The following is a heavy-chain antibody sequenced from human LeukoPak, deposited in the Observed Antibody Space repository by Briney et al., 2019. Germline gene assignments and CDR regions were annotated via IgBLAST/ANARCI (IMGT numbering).Heavy chain of an antibody. CDR3: ARIRPTVTSLN. Sequence: GGSLRLSCAASGFTFSSYWMHWVRQAPGKGLVWVSRINTDGSSTNYADSVKGRFNISRDNPKNTLYLQMHSLRPEDAAVYHCARIRPTVTSLNWGQGTLVTVSS. D-gene: IGHD4-17*01. J-gene: IGHJ4*02. CDR2: INTDGSST. V-gene: IGHV3-74*01. CDR1: GFTFSSYW.